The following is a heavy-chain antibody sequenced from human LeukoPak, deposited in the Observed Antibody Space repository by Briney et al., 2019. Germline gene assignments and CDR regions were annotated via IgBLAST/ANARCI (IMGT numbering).Heavy chain of an antibody. CDR3: TKNYYDSSGSLSY. D-gene: IGHD3-22*01. V-gene: IGHV3-15*01. J-gene: IGHJ4*02. CDR1: GFTFNNAW. CDR2: IKSKTAGATT. Sequence: KPGESLRLSCAASGFTFNNAWMTWVRQAPGKGLEWVGRIKSKTAGATTDYGTPVKGRFTISRDDSKNTLYLQMDNLKTEDTAAYFCTKNYYDSSGSLSYWGQETLVTVSS.